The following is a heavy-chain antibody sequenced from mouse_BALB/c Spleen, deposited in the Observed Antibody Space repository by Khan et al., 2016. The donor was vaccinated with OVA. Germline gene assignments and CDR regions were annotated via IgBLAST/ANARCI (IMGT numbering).Heavy chain of an antibody. Sequence: QVQLKESGPGLVAPSQSLSITCTVSGFSLTSYGVHWVRQPPGKGLEWLGVIWAGGNTNYNSALMSRLTISKDNSKSQVFLKMNSLHTDDTAMYYCATNWEGYAMDYWSQGTSVTVSS. CDR2: IWAGGNT. D-gene: IGHD4-1*01. V-gene: IGHV2-9*02. CDR3: ATNWEGYAMDY. J-gene: IGHJ4*01. CDR1: GFSLTSYG.